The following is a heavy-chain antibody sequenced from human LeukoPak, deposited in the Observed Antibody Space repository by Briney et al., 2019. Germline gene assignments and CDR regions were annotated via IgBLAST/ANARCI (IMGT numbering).Heavy chain of an antibody. D-gene: IGHD3-16*02. Sequence: SETLSLTCTVSGGSISSSSYYWGWIRQPPEKGLEWIGSIYYSGSTYYNPSLKSRVIISVDTSKNQFSLKLSSVTAADTAVYYCARDRYYDYVWGSYLPGAFDIWGQGTMVTVSS. CDR3: ARDRYYDYVWGSYLPGAFDI. CDR2: IYYSGST. V-gene: IGHV4-39*07. J-gene: IGHJ3*02. CDR1: GGSISSSSYY.